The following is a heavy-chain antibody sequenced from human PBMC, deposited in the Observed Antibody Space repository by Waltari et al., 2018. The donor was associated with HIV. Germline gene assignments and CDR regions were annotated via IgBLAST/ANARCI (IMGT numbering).Heavy chain of an antibody. J-gene: IGHJ5*02. CDR3: ARDGNVLSGGYNWFDP. CDR1: GFSFDDYG. V-gene: IGHV3-20*04. CDR2: KEWSGDTT. Sequence: EVQLVESGGRVVRPGGSLRLSCAASGFSFDDYGMIWVRQAPGKGLEWISVKEWSGDTTSYGDSVKGRFTISRDNAKSSLYLKMNSLRVEDTALYYCARDGNVLSGGYNWFDPWGQGTLVIVSS. D-gene: IGHD1-1*01.